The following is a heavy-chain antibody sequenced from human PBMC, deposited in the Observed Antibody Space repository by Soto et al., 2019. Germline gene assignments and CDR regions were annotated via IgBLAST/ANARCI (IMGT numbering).Heavy chain of an antibody. CDR1: GGSISSSNW. CDR3: ARLMGDGVAKISGWFDP. J-gene: IGHJ5*02. V-gene: IGHV4-4*02. CDR2: IYHSGST. Sequence: SETLSLTCAVSGGSISSSNWWSWVRQPPGKGLEWIGEIYHSGSTNYNPSLKSRVTISVDKSKNQFSLKLSSVTAADTAVYYCARLMGDGVAKISGWFDPWGQGTLVTV. D-gene: IGHD5-12*01.